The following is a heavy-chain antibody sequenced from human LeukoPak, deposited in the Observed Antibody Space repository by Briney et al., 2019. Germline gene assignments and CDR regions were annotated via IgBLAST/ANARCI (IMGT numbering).Heavy chain of an antibody. D-gene: IGHD4-17*01. V-gene: IGHV4-34*01. CDR2: INHSGST. CDR3: ARANGDYGY. J-gene: IGHJ4*02. CDR1: GGSFSGYH. Sequence: SETLSLTCAVYGGSFSGYHWSWIRQPPGKGLEWIGEINHSGSTNYNPSLKSRVTISVDTSKNQFSLKLSSVTAADTAVYYCARANGDYGYWGQGTLVTVSS.